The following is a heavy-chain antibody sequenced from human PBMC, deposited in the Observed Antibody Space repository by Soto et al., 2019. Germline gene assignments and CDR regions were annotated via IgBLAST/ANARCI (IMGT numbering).Heavy chain of an antibody. Sequence: QVQLVQSGAEVKNPGASVKVSCKASGYTFTRYGIGWARQAPGQGLEWMGWINTYNGNTNYAQNVQGRVTLTTDTSTSTAYMGLRILRSNDTTIYYCAMVDVYVTPSPQDVWGQGTTVIVSS. CDR3: AMVDVYVTPSPQDV. J-gene: IGHJ6*02. D-gene: IGHD3-16*01. CDR1: GYTFTRYG. CDR2: INTYNGNT. V-gene: IGHV1-18*01.